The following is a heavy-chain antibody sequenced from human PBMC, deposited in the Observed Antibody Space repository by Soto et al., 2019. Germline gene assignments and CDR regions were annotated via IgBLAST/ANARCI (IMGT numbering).Heavy chain of an antibody. CDR3: ARARVSVGSGSHSAFDV. CDR2: INPNSAGT. Sequence: GASVKVSCKASGYTFSGQYLHWMRQAPGKGPEWMGWINPNSAGTNIAEKFQGRVALTREVSTSTGYMELRSLTSDDTAVYYCARARVSVGSGSHSAFDVWRQGTMVNVSS. J-gene: IGHJ3*01. CDR1: GYTFSGQY. V-gene: IGHV1-2*02. D-gene: IGHD3-10*01.